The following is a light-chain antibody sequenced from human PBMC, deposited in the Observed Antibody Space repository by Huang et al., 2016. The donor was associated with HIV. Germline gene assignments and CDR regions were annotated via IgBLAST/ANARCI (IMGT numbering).Light chain of an antibody. Sequence: DIQMTQSPSSLSASVGDRVTITCRASQVISNTLAWYQQNPGKAPKLLLFSASGLQSGVPARVSGSGSGTDYTLTSSSLQPEDFATYYCQQYYSSPFFGGGTKVEIK. CDR1: QVISNT. CDR2: SAS. CDR3: QQYYSSPF. V-gene: IGKV1-NL1*01. J-gene: IGKJ4*01.